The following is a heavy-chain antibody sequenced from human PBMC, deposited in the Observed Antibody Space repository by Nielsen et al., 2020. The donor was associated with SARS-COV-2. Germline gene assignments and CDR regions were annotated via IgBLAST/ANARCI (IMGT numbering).Heavy chain of an antibody. CDR1: GGSISSYY. CDR2: IYYSGST. Sequence: SETLSLTCTVSGGSISSYYWGWIRQPPGKGLEWIGSIYYSGSTYYNPSLKSRVAISVDTSKNQFSLKLSSVTAADTAVYYCARHYVAIGPNWFDPWGQGTLVTVSS. J-gene: IGHJ5*02. V-gene: IGHV4-39*01. D-gene: IGHD3-16*01. CDR3: ARHYVAIGPNWFDP.